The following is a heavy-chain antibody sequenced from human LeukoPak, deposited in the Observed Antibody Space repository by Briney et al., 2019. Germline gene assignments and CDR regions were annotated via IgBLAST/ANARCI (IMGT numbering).Heavy chain of an antibody. CDR2: IYSGGST. V-gene: IGHV3-66*01. CDR3: ARAPCSSTSCVYYYYGMDV. CDR1: GFTVSSNY. D-gene: IGHD2-2*01. J-gene: IGHJ6*02. Sequence: GGSLRLSCAASGFTVSSNYMSWVRQAPGKGLEWVSVIYSGGSTYYADSVKGRFTISRDNSKNTLYLQMNSLRAEDTAVYYCARAPCSSTSCVYYYYGMDVWGQGTTVTVS.